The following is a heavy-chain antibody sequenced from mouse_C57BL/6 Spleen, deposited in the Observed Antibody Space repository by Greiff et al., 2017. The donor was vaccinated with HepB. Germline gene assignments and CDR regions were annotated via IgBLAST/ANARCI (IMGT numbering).Heavy chain of an antibody. CDR3: ARHEDQKGNYWFAD. D-gene: IGHD2-1*01. Sequence: VKLMESGAELVKPGASVKLSCKASGYTFTEYTIHWVKQRSGQGLEWIGWFYPGSGSIKYNEKFKDKATLTADKSSSTVYMELSRLTSEDSAVYCCARHEDQKGNYWFADWGQGTLVTVSA. CDR2: FYPGSGSI. CDR1: GYTFTEYT. V-gene: IGHV1-62-2*01. J-gene: IGHJ3*01.